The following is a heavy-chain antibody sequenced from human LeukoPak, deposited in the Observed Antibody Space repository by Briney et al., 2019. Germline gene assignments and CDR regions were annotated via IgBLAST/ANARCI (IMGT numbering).Heavy chain of an antibody. CDR1: GFTSSGYA. D-gene: IGHD3-22*01. Sequence: PGGSLRLSCAASGFTSSGYAVHWVRQGPGKGLDWVAVISFDGSDQYHADSVKGRFTISRDNSQNTVSLHMNSLKTEDTAVYFCARLSRSGATYFYYGMDVWGQGTTVTVSS. V-gene: IGHV3-30*04. CDR3: ARLSRSGATYFYYGMDV. CDR2: ISFDGSDQ. J-gene: IGHJ6*02.